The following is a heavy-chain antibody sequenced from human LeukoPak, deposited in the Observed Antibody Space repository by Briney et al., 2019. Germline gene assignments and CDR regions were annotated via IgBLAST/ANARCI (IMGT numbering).Heavy chain of an antibody. J-gene: IGHJ6*03. Sequence: GASVKVSCKASGYTFTGYYMLWVRQAPGQGLEWMGWINPNSGVTNYAQKFQGRVTMTRDTSISTAYMELSRLRSDDTAVYYCARGVVAATFYYYMDVWGKGTTVTVSS. CDR3: ARGVVAATFYYYMDV. CDR1: GYTFTGYY. V-gene: IGHV1-2*02. CDR2: INPNSGVT. D-gene: IGHD2-15*01.